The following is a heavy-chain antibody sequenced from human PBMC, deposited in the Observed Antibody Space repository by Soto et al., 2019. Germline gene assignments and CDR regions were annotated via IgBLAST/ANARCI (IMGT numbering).Heavy chain of an antibody. J-gene: IGHJ4*02. CDR3: AQTAVFRGTIIPAYQV. CDR2: IYRDDDK. V-gene: IGHV2-5*02. Sequence: SGPTLVNPTQTLTLTCTFSGFSLSSGGLGVGWIRQPPGKALEWLALIYRDDDKHYSPSLKSRLSITKDTSKNQVVLTMTNMDPVDTATYFCAQTAVFRGTIIPAYQVWGQGVLVTVSS. CDR1: GFSLSSGGLG. D-gene: IGHD3-10*01.